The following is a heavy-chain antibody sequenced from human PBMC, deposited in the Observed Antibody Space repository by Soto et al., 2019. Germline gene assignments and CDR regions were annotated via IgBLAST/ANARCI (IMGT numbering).Heavy chain of an antibody. Sequence: QVQLVQSGAEVKKPGSSVKVSCTASGGTFSSYAISWVRQAPGQGLEWMGGIIPIFGTANYAQKFQGRVTITADESTSTAYMELSSLRSEDTAVSYCARGDRGVTITGAFDYWGQGTLVTVSS. CDR3: ARGDRGVTITGAFDY. CDR1: GGTFSSYA. V-gene: IGHV1-69*01. J-gene: IGHJ4*02. CDR2: IIPIFGTA. D-gene: IGHD3-10*01.